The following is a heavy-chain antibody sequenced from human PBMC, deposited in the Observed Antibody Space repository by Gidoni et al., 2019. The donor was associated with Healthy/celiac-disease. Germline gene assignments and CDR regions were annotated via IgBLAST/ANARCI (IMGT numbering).Heavy chain of an antibody. Sequence: EVLLLECGGGLVQAGGALPLCCSAAGLTLSSCAMSWVGQAPGKGLEWVSAISGSGGSTYYADSVKGRFTISKDNSKNTLYLQMNSLRAEDTAVYYCAQPHVYATYHDAFDIWGQGTMVTVSS. J-gene: IGHJ3*02. CDR3: AQPHVYATYHDAFDI. CDR2: ISGSGGST. V-gene: IGHV3-23*01. D-gene: IGHD2-8*01. CDR1: GLTLSSCA.